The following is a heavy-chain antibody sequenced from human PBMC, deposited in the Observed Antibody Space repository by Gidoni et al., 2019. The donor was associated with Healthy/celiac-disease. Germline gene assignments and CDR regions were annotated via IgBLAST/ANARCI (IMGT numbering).Heavy chain of an antibody. J-gene: IGHJ5*02. CDR1: ALTFSSCA. CDR3: AREGIAVAGTNWFDP. D-gene: IGHD6-19*01. Sequence: QVQLVGSGGGVVQPGGALSLSCAASALTFSSCAMHWVRQAPRKGLEWGAGITYDGSNKYYADSVKGRFTISRDNSKNPLYLQMNSLTAEDTAVYYCAREGIAVAGTNWFDPWGQGTLVTVSS. V-gene: IGHV3-30*16. CDR2: ITYDGSNK.